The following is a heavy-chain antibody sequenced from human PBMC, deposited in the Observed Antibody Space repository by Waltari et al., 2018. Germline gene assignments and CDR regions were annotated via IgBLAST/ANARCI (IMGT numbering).Heavy chain of an antibody. D-gene: IGHD6-13*01. J-gene: IGHJ5*02. CDR1: GFSFSTYW. CDR2: INSDGSGT. CDR3: AGSASSNWFDP. Sequence: DVQLVESGGGLVQPGGSLRLPCSASGFSFSTYWMHWVRQAQGKGLVWVSRINSDGSGTSYSDSVKGRFTISRDNAENTLYLQMNSLRVEDTAVYYCAGSASSNWFDPWGQGTLVTVSS. V-gene: IGHV3-74*01.